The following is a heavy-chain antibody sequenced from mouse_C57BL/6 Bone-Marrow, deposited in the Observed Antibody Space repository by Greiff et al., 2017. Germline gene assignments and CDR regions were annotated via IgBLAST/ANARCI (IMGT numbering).Heavy chain of an antibody. V-gene: IGHV1-64*01. Sequence: QVQLQQPGAELVKPGASVKLSCKASGYTFTSYWMHWVKQRPGQGLEWIGMIHPNSGSTNYNEKFKSKATLTVDKSSSTAYMQLSSLTSEDSAVYCCASPMVRTGFDYWGQGTTLTVSS. J-gene: IGHJ2*01. CDR3: ASPMVRTGFDY. CDR2: IHPNSGST. CDR1: GYTFTSYW. D-gene: IGHD2-2*01.